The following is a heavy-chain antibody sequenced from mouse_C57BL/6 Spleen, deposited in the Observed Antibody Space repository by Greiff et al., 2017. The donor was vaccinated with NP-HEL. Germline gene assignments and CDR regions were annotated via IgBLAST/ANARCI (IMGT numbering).Heavy chain of an antibody. Sequence: QVQLQQPGAELVRPGTSVKLSCKASGYTFTSYWMHWVKQRPGQGLEWIGVIDPSDSYTNYNQKFKGKATLTVDTSSSTAYMQLSSLTSEDSAVYYCARCLLDYYGSSYAMDYWGQGTSVTVSS. CDR3: ARCLLDYYGSSYAMDY. CDR1: GYTFTSYW. J-gene: IGHJ4*01. D-gene: IGHD1-1*01. V-gene: IGHV1-59*01. CDR2: IDPSDSYT.